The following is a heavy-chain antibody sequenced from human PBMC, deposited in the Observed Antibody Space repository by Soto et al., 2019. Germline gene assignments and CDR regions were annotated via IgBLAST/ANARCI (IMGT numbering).Heavy chain of an antibody. CDR2: IYYSGNT. J-gene: IGHJ4*02. CDR3: ARSPNAYNLGLDY. V-gene: IGHV4-59*01. Sequence: SETLSLTCTVSGGSISNYYWNWIRQPPGKGLEWIGYIYYSGNTNYNPSLKSRVTISVDTSKNQFSLKATSVTPADTAVYYCARSPNAYNLGLDYWGQGTLVTVSS. CDR1: GGSISNYY. D-gene: IGHD7-27*01.